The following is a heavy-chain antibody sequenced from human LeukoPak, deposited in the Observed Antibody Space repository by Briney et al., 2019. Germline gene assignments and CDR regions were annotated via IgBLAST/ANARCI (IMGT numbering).Heavy chain of an antibody. D-gene: IGHD6-13*01. CDR1: GYTFTGYF. J-gene: IGHJ6*02. V-gene: IGHV1-2*02. CDR2: INPNSGGT. Sequence: ASVKVSCKSSGYTFTGYFMRWVRQAPGQGLDWMGWINPNSGGTNYAQKLQGRVTMTTDTSTSTAYMELRSLRSDDTAVYYCARDGRIAAAGDYYYYGMDVWGQGTSVTVSS. CDR3: ARDGRIAAAGDYYYYGMDV.